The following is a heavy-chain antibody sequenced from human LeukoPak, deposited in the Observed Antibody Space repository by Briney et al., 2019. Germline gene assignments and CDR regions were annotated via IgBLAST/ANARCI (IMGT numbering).Heavy chain of an antibody. Sequence: GGSLRLSCAASGFTVSSNYMSWVRQAPGKGLEWVSVIYSGGRTYYADSVKGRFTISKDNSKNTLYLQMNSLRAEDTAVYYCARDLYVDIVAPSGMDVWGQGTTVTVSS. CDR2: IYSGGRT. D-gene: IGHD5-12*01. CDR3: ARDLYVDIVAPSGMDV. V-gene: IGHV3-66*01. J-gene: IGHJ6*02. CDR1: GFTVSSNY.